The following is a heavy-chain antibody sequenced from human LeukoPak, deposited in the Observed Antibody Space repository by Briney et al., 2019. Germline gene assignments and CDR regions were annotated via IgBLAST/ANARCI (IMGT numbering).Heavy chain of an antibody. V-gene: IGHV3-23*01. CDR2: ISGSGGST. J-gene: IGHJ3*02. CDR3: AKDFGILTDTDAFDI. D-gene: IGHD3-9*01. CDR1: GFTFSSYA. Sequence: GGSLRLSCAASGFTFSSYAMNWVRQAPGKGLEWVSAISGSGGSTYYADSVKGRFTISRDNSKNTLYLQMNSLRAEDTAVYYCAKDFGILTDTDAFDIWGQGTMVTVSS.